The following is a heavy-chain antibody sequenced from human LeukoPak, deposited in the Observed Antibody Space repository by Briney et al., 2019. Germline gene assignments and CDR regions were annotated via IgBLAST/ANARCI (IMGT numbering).Heavy chain of an antibody. V-gene: IGHV4-30-4*08. D-gene: IGHD1-26*01. CDR2: IYYSGST. CDR3: ARNSGSLPYYYYYMDV. CDR1: GGSISSGDYY. Sequence: SQTLSLTCTVSGGSISSGDYYWSWIRQPPGKGREWIGYIYYSGSTYYNPPLKSRVTISVDTSKNQFSLKLSSVTAADTAVYYCARNSGSLPYYYYYMDVWGKGTTVTVSS. J-gene: IGHJ6*03.